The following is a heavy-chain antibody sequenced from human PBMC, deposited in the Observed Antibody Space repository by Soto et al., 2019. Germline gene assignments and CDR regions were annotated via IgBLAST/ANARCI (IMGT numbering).Heavy chain of an antibody. V-gene: IGHV6-1*01. CDR2: KYYRSKWYN. CDR1: GASVSIKSAA. CDR3: ETFLSVTNPHV. J-gene: IGHJ6*02. Sequence: SQTLSLTCAISGASVSIKSAAWNSVRQSPSRGLEWLGSKYYRSKWYNDYAVSVKSRIAIDPDTSKNQFALQLRWVTAEDTAVYYWETFLSVTNPHVWGQGTTVTVSS. D-gene: IGHD1-26*01.